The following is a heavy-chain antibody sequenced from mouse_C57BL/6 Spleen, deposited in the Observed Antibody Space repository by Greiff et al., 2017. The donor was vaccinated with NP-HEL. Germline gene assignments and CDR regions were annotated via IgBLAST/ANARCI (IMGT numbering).Heavy chain of an antibody. D-gene: IGHD1-1*01. CDR3: ARRWAITTVVVPGDFDY. V-gene: IGHV1-80*01. CDR1: GYAFSSYW. CDR2: IYPGDGDT. J-gene: IGHJ2*01. Sequence: VQLQQSGAELVKPGASVKISCKASGYAFSSYWMNWVKQRPGKGLEWIGQIYPGDGDTNYNGKFKGKATLTADKSSSTAYMQLSSLTSEDSAVYFCARRWAITTVVVPGDFDYWGQGTTLTVSS.